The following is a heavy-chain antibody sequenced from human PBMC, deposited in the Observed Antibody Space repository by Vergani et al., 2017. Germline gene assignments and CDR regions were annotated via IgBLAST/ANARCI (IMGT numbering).Heavy chain of an antibody. Sequence: QVQLVESGGGVVQPGRSLRLSCAASGFTFSSYGMHWVRQAPGKGLEWVAVISYDGSNKYYADSVKGRFTLSRDNSKNTLYLQMNSLRAEDTAVYYCAKDSALLSRLYYYMDVWGKGTTVIVSS. V-gene: IGHV3-30*18. J-gene: IGHJ6*03. CDR1: GFTFSSYG. CDR3: AKDSALLSRLYYYMDV. CDR2: ISYDGSNK.